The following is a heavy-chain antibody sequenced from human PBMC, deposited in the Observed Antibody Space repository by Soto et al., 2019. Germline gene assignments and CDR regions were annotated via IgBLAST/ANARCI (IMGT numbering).Heavy chain of an antibody. CDR2: ISYSGTS. V-gene: IGHV4-59*04. Sequence: SETLSLTCTFTGDSFSSISNHYCSWIRQPPGKGLEWLGYISYSGTSSYNPSLKSRVTMSVDTSKKQLSLRLSSVTAADTAVYYCARLHCDSPNCVPLDPWGQGTLVTVSS. D-gene: IGHD2-2*01. J-gene: IGHJ5*02. CDR3: ARLHCDSPNCVPLDP. CDR1: GDSFSSISNHY.